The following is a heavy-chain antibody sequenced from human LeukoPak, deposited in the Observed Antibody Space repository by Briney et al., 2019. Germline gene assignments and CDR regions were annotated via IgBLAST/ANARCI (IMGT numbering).Heavy chain of an antibody. CDR2: FDPEDGET. CDR1: GYTLTELS. D-gene: IGHD2-2*01. V-gene: IGHV1-24*01. J-gene: IGHJ6*02. Sequence: ASVKVSCTVSGYTLTELSMHWVRQAPGKGLEWMGGFDPEDGETIYAQKFQGRVTMTEDTSTDTAYMELSGLRSEDTAVYYCARGPEYQLLGTYYYGMDVWGLGTTVTVSS. CDR3: ARGPEYQLLGTYYYGMDV.